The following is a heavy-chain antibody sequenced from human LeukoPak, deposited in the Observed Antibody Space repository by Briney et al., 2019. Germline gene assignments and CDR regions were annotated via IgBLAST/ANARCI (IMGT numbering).Heavy chain of an antibody. J-gene: IGHJ4*02. V-gene: IGHV1-69*04. CDR3: ARGYYDFWSGYFL. CDR1: GYTFTSYA. CDR2: IIPILGIA. Sequence: ASVKVSCKASGYTFTSYAISWVRQAPGQGLEWMGRIIPILGIANYAQKFQGRVTITADKSTSTAYMELSSLRSEDTAVYYCARGYYDFWSGYFLWGQGTLVTVSS. D-gene: IGHD3-3*01.